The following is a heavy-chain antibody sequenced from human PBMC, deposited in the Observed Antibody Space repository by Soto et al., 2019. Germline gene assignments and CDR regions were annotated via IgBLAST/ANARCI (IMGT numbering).Heavy chain of an antibody. V-gene: IGHV1-18*01. J-gene: IGHJ3*02. D-gene: IGHD3-10*01. CDR1: GYTFNNYG. Sequence: QVQLVQSGYEVKEPGASVTVSCKASGYTFNNYGITWVRQAPGQGLEWIGWISAYNGNANYAQKFQGRVTLTRDTSTSTAYLELRSLRSDDTAVYYCARGTWRFGELFDAFDIWGQGTMVPVSS. CDR3: ARGTWRFGELFDAFDI. CDR2: ISAYNGNA.